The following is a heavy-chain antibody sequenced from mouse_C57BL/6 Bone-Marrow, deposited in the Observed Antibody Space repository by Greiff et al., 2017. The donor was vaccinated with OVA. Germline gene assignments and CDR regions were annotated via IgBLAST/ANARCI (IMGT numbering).Heavy chain of an antibody. CDR2: IWSGGST. J-gene: IGHJ1*03. CDR3: ARTPRWLLRNFDV. V-gene: IGHV2-2*01. CDR1: GFSLTSYG. D-gene: IGHD2-3*01. Sequence: VKLMESGPGLVQPSQSLSITCTVSGFSLTSYGVHWVRQSPGKGLEWLGVIWSGGSTDYNAAFISRLSISKDNSKSQVFFKMNRLQADDTAIYYCARTPRWLLRNFDVWGTGTTVTVSS.